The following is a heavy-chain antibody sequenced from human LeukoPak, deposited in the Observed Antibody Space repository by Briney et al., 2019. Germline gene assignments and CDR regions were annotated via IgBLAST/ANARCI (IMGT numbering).Heavy chain of an antibody. J-gene: IGHJ5*02. CDR3: ARDEDSAYGSGSYLS. V-gene: IGHV4-34*01. CDR1: GASFSGYY. D-gene: IGHD3-10*01. Sequence: PSETLSLTCAVYGASFSGYYWSWIRQPPGKGLEWIGEINHSGSTNYNVSLESRVTISVDTSKNQFSLKLSSVTAADTAVYYCARDEDSAYGSGSYLSWGQGTLVTVSS. CDR2: INHSGST.